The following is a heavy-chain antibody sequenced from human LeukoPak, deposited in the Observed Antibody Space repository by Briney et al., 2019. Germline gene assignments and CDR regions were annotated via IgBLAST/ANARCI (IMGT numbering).Heavy chain of an antibody. J-gene: IGHJ5*02. CDR3: ARDLMVATRHNWFDP. Sequence: SVKVSCKASGGTFSSYTISWVRQAPGQGLEWMGRIIPILGIANYAQKLQGRVTITADKSTSTAYMELSSLRSEDTAVYYCARDLMVATRHNWFDPWGQGTLVTVSS. CDR1: GGTFSSYT. CDR2: IIPILGIA. D-gene: IGHD5-12*01. V-gene: IGHV1-69*04.